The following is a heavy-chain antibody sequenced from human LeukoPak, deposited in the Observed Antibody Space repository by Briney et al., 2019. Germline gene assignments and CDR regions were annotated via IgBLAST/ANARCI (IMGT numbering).Heavy chain of an antibody. J-gene: IGHJ4*02. CDR1: GFTFSSYS. CDR3: ARGGLGELLSHFDY. V-gene: IGHV3-48*04. CDR2: VSTSGSTI. D-gene: IGHD3-10*01. Sequence: PGGSLRLSCAASGFTFSSYSMNWVRQAPGKGLEWVSYVSTSGSTIYYADSVKGRFTISRDNAKNSLYLQMNSLRAEDMAVYYCARGGLGELLSHFDYWGQGTLVTVSS.